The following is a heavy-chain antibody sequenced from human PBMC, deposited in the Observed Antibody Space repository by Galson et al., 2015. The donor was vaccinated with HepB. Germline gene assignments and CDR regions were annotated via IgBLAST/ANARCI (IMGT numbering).Heavy chain of an antibody. CDR1: GYTFTSYY. J-gene: IGHJ6*02. CDR3: ARDMGCASCYPYYYYGMDV. D-gene: IGHD2-2*01. V-gene: IGHV1-46*01. CDR2: INPSGGST. Sequence: SVKVSCKASGYTFTSYYMHWVRQAPGQGLEWMGIINPSGGSTSYAQKFQGRVTMTRDTSTSTVYMELSSLRSEDTAVYYCARDMGCASCYPYYYYGMDVWGQGTTVTVSS.